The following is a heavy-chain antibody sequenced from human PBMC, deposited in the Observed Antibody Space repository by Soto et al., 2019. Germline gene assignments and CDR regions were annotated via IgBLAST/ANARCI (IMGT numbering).Heavy chain of an antibody. Sequence: ASVKVSCKASGYTFTNYPIHWVRQAPGQRLEWMGWINAGNGNTKYSQKFQGRVTFTRDTSANTAYMELSSLISEDTAVYYCARPKDYDDCLDLWGQGTLVTVSS. J-gene: IGHJ4*02. CDR2: INAGNGNT. D-gene: IGHD3-22*01. CDR3: ARPKDYDDCLDL. CDR1: GYTFTNYP. V-gene: IGHV1-3*01.